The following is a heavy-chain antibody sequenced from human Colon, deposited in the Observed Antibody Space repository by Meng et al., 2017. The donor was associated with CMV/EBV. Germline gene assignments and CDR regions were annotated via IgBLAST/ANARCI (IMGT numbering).Heavy chain of an antibody. D-gene: IGHD2-21*01. V-gene: IGHV4-59*01. Sequence: SETLSLTCSVSGGSMNYFHWSWIRQAPGKGLEWIGSFYYTGTTNYNPSLESRVTLSGDASKNEFSLKMKSVTAADTAVYYCARNRLECGGDCYFADSWGQGTLVTVSS. CDR3: ARNRLECGGDCYFADS. J-gene: IGHJ5*02. CDR2: FYYTGTT. CDR1: GGSMNYFH.